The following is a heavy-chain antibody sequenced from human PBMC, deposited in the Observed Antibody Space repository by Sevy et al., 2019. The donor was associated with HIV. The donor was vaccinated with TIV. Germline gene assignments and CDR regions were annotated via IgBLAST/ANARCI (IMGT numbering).Heavy chain of an antibody. D-gene: IGHD6-25*01. CDR1: GYTFTSYY. Sequence: ASVKVSCKASGYTFTSYYMHWVRQAPGQGLEGMGIINPSGGSTSYAKKFQGRVTMTRDTSTSTVYMELSSLGSEGTAVYYCAGARLARPIYDYWGQGTLVTVSS. CDR3: AGARLARPIYDY. J-gene: IGHJ4*02. V-gene: IGHV1-46*01. CDR2: INPSGGST.